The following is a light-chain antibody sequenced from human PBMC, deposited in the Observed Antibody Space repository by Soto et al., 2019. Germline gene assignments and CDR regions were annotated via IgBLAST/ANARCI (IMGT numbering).Light chain of an antibody. CDR2: DGT. CDR3: CSYAGSFTWV. J-gene: IGLJ3*02. V-gene: IGLV2-23*01. Sequence: QSALTQPASVSGSPGQSITFSCSGTSSDVGSYNFVSWYQQHPVKAPKLIIFDGTQRPSGVSNRFSGSKSGNTASLTISGLQAEDEADYYCCSYAGSFTWVFGGGTKLTVL. CDR1: SSDVGSYNF.